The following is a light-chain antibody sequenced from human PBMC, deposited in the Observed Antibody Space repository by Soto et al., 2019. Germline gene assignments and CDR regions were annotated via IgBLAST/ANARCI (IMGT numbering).Light chain of an antibody. J-gene: IGLJ2*01. CDR2: EAT. CDR3: CSYAGSKTVI. Sequence: QSVLTQPASVSGSPGQSFTISCTGTSSDIGSSDLVSWYQQHTGKPPQLIIYEATKRPSGVSNRFSGSKSGNTASLTISGLQAEDEADYHCCSYAGSKTVIFGGGTKVTVL. CDR1: SSDIGSSDL. V-gene: IGLV2-23*01.